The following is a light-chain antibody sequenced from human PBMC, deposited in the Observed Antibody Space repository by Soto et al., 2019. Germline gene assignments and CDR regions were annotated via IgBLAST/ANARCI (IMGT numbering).Light chain of an antibody. CDR3: QSYDSSLSGVV. J-gene: IGLJ2*01. CDR1: SPNIGAGYD. CDR2: ANS. V-gene: IGLV1-40*01. Sequence: QSVLTQPPSVSGAPGQRVTLSCTGSSPNIGAGYDVHWYQQLPGTAPKLLIYANSNRPSGVPDRFSGSKSGTSASLAITGLQAEDEADYYCQSYDSSLSGVVFGGGTKLTVL.